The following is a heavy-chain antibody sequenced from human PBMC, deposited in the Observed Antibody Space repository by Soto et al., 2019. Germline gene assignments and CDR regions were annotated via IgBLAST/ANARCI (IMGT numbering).Heavy chain of an antibody. V-gene: IGHV2-5*02. Sequence: QITLKESGPTLVKPTQTLTLTCTFSGFSLTTDRVGVGWIRQPPGEALEWLAVIYWDDSKTYRPSLESRLTITKYTSKNQVPLTMTNMDSLDTATYYCAHADAGRSLYWGQGTLVTVSS. D-gene: IGHD1-26*01. J-gene: IGHJ4*02. CDR1: GFSLTTDRVG. CDR3: AHADAGRSLY. CDR2: IYWDDSK.